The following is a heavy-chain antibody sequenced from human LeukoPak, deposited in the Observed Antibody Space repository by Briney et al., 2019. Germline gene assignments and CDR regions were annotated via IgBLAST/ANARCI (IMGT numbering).Heavy chain of an antibody. CDR2: VYYSGST. CDR1: GDSISTYY. Sequence: SETLSLTCSVSGDSISTYYWSWIRQPPGKAREWVGYVYYSGSTDYNSSLKSRVTISVDTSKNQCSLNLNSVTAAHTAVYYGPAIKQVWLRGLLDYWGLGTLVTVSS. J-gene: IGHJ4*02. CDR3: PAIKQVWLRGLLDY. D-gene: IGHD3-22*01. V-gene: IGHV4-59*01.